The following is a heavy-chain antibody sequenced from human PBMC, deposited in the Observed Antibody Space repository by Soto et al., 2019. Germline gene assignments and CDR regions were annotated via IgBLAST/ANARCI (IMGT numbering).Heavy chain of an antibody. J-gene: IGHJ3*02. CDR2: INPNSGGT. D-gene: IGHD6-19*01. CDR3: AKIAVASSAFDI. CDR1: GYTFTGYY. Sequence: ASVKVSCNASGYTFTGYYMHLVRQAPGQGLEWMGWINPNSGGTNYAQKFQGWVTMTRDTSISTAYMELSRLRSDDTAVYYCAKIAVASSAFDIWGQGTMVTVSS. V-gene: IGHV1-2*04.